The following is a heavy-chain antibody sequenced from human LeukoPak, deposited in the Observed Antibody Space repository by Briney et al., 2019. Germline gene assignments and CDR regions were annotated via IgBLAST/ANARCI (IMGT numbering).Heavy chain of an antibody. V-gene: IGHV4-59*01. J-gene: IGHJ4*02. D-gene: IGHD6-13*01. CDR1: GGSISSYY. Sequence: SETLSLTCTVSGGSISSYYWSWIRQPPGKGLEWIGYIYYSVSTNYNPSLKSRVTISVDTSKNQFSLKLSSVTAADTAVYYCARVVAAASDAFDYWGQGTLVTVSS. CDR2: IYYSVST. CDR3: ARVVAAASDAFDY.